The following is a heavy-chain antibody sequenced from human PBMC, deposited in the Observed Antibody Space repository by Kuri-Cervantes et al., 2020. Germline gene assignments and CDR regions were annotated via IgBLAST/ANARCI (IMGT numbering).Heavy chain of an antibody. J-gene: IGHJ4*01. CDR3: AREGSYSSSVSQNDY. CDR1: GFTFRNYG. CDR2: IWYDGSNK. V-gene: IGHV3-33*01. D-gene: IGHD6-6*01. Sequence: GGSLRLSCAASGFTFRNYGMHWVRQGPGKGLDWVALIWYDGSNKYYGDSVKGRFTISRDNAKNSLYLQMNSLRAEDTAVYYCAREGSYSSSVSQNDYWGQGTLVTVSS.